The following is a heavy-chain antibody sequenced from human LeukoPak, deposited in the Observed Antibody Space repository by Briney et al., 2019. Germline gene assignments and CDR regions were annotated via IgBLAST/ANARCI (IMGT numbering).Heavy chain of an antibody. J-gene: IGHJ6*03. CDR2: IYYSGST. D-gene: IGHD3-3*01. CDR1: AGSSGSGGYS. V-gene: IGHV4-31*03. CDR3: ARASYSYDFWSGYQNYYYYMDV. Sequence: PSETLSLTCTVSAGSSGSGGYSWSWIRQHPGKGLEWIGNIYYSGSTYYNPSLKTRITMSIDTSKSKLSLNLSSVTAADTAVYYCARASYSYDFWSGYQNYYYYMDVWGKGTTVTVSS.